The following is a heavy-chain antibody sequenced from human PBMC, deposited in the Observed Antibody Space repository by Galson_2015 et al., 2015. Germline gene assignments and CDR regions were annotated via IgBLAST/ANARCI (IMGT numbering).Heavy chain of an antibody. CDR2: IIPIFSTA. J-gene: IGHJ5*02. D-gene: IGHD2-2*01. CDR1: GGTFSSYA. V-gene: IGHV1-69*06. Sequence: SVKVSCKASGGTFSSYAISWVRQAPGQGLEWMGGIIPIFSTANYAQKFQGRVTITADKSTSTAYMELSSLRSEDTAVYYCASFLYCSSTSCYEDWFDPWGQRTRATGSS. CDR3: ASFLYCSSTSCYEDWFDP.